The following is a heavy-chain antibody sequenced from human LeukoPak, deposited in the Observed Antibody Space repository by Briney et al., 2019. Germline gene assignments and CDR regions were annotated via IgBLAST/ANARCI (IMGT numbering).Heavy chain of an antibody. V-gene: IGHV3-53*01. CDR1: GLTVSSSY. CDR2: IYNDGST. Sequence: PGGSLRLSCAASGLTVSSSYMSWVRHAPGKGLEWVSIIYNDGSTYYADSMKGRFTISRDNSKNTLCLQMNSLRVEDTAVYYCASSRSYNWFDPWGQGTLVTVSS. J-gene: IGHJ5*02. CDR3: ASSRSYNWFDP.